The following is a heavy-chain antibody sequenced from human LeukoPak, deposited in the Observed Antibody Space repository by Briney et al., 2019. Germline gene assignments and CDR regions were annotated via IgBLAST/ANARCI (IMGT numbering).Heavy chain of an antibody. D-gene: IGHD2-21*02. CDR1: GYTFTSYG. CDR2: ISAYNGNT. J-gene: IGHJ6*03. V-gene: IGHV1-18*01. Sequence: GASVKVSCKASGYTFTSYGISWVRQAPGQGLEWMGWISAYNGNTNYAQKLQGRVTMTTDTSTSTAYMELRSLRSDDTAVYYCARVGWVVVTAIQSHYYYMDVWGKGTTVTVSS. CDR3: ARVGWVVVTAIQSHYYYMDV.